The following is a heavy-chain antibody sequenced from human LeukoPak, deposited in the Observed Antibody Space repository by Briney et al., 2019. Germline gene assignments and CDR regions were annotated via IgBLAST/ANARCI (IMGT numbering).Heavy chain of an antibody. CDR3: ARPVVSLTN. CDR2: ISYDGSNK. CDR1: GFTFSSYA. Sequence: GGSLRLSCAASGFTFSSYAMHWVRQAPGKGLEWVAVISYDGSNKYYADSVKGRFTISRDNSKNTLYLQMSSLRAEDTAVYYCARPVVSLTNWGQGTLVTVSS. V-gene: IGHV3-30-3*01. J-gene: IGHJ4*02.